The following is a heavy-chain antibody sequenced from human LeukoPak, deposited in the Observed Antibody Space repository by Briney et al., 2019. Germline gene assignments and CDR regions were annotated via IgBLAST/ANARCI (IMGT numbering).Heavy chain of an antibody. CDR1: GGSISSGDYY. D-gene: IGHD2/OR15-2a*01. CDR3: ARETVIFDY. Sequence: PSETLSLTCTVSGGSISSGDYYWSWIRQPPGKGLEWIGYIYYSGSTYYNPSLKSRVTIPVDTSKNRFSLKLSSVTAADTAVYYCARETVIFDYWGQGTLVTVSS. V-gene: IGHV4-30-4*01. CDR2: IYYSGST. J-gene: IGHJ4*02.